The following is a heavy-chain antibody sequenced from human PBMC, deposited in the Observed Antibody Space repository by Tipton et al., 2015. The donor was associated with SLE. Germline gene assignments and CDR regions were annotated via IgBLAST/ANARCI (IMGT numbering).Heavy chain of an antibody. V-gene: IGHV3-11*04. CDR1: GFTFSDYY. J-gene: IGHJ4*02. CDR2: ISSSGSTI. Sequence: SLRLSCAASGFTFSDYYMSWIRQAPGKGLEWVSYISSSGSTIYYADSVKGRFTISRDNAKNSLYLQMNSLRAEDTAVYYCARRPLYSSGWPYYFDYWGQGTLVTVSS. D-gene: IGHD6-19*01. CDR3: ARRPLYSSGWPYYFDY.